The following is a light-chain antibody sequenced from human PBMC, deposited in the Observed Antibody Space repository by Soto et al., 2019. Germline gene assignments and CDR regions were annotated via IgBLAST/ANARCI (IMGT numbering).Light chain of an antibody. J-gene: IGLJ2*01. V-gene: IGLV1-40*01. Sequence: QTVVTQPPSVSGAPGQRVTISCTGSSSNIGAGYDVHWYQQLPGTAPKLLIYGNSNRPSGVPDRLSGSKSGTSASLAITGLQAEDEADYYCQSYDSSLSGPVVFGGGTKVTVL. CDR2: GNS. CDR1: SSNIGAGYD. CDR3: QSYDSSLSGPVV.